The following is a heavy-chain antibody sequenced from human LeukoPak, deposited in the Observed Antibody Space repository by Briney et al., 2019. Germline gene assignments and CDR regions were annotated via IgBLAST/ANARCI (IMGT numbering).Heavy chain of an antibody. Sequence: PSETLSLTCTVSGGSISSSSYYWGWIRQPPGKGLEWIGSIYYSGSIYYNPSLKSRVTISVDTSKNQFSLKLSSVTAADTAVYYCARRVDYYYYMDVWGKGTTVTVSS. CDR1: GGSISSSSYY. CDR2: IYYSGSI. D-gene: IGHD2-15*01. V-gene: IGHV4-39*07. CDR3: ARRVDYYYYMDV. J-gene: IGHJ6*03.